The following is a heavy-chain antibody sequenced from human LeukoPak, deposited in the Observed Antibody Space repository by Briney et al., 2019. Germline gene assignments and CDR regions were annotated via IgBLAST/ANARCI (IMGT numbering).Heavy chain of an antibody. Sequence: GGSLRLSCAASGFTFKSYSMNWVRQAPGKGLEWVSSFGTRSSSIYYGDSVKGRFTISRDNAKNSLYPQMNSLRAEDTAVYYCARESGNDYGEGFDIWGQGTMVTVSS. CDR3: ARESGNDYGEGFDI. J-gene: IGHJ3*02. V-gene: IGHV3-21*01. CDR2: FGTRSSSI. CDR1: GFTFKSYS. D-gene: IGHD4-17*01.